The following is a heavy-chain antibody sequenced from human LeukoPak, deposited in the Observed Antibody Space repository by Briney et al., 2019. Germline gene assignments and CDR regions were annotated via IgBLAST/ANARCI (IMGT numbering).Heavy chain of an antibody. Sequence: SETLSLTCAVSGYSISSGYYWGWIRPPPGKGLEWIGSIYHSGSTYYNPSLKSRVTISLDTSKNQFSLKLSSVTAADTAVYYCARGLQWLYYFDYWGQGTLVTVSS. D-gene: IGHD6-19*01. V-gene: IGHV4-38-2*01. J-gene: IGHJ4*02. CDR3: ARGLQWLYYFDY. CDR1: GYSISSGYY. CDR2: IYHSGST.